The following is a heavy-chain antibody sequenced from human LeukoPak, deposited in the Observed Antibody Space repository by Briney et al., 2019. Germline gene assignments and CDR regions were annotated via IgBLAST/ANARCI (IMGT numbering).Heavy chain of an antibody. CDR3: ARRVPAPITKFDC. J-gene: IGHJ4*02. D-gene: IGHD2-2*01. V-gene: IGHV3-21*01. CDR1: GFTFSSHS. Sequence: GGSLRLSCAASGFTFSSHSMNWVRQAPGKGLEWVSSISSSSTYIYYADSVKGRFTISRDNAKNSVYLQMNSLRAEDTAVYYCARRVPAPITKFDCWGQGTLVTVSS. CDR2: ISSSSTYI.